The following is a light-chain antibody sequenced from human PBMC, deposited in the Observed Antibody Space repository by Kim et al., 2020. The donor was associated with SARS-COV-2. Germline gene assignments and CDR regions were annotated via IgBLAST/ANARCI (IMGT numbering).Light chain of an antibody. J-gene: IGKJ1*01. CDR3: QQKRT. CDR1: QSVSSIY. CDR2: GAS. V-gene: IGKV3-20*01. Sequence: TLSMSPGDRATLACRASQSVSSIYLAWYQQKPGQAPRLLIYGASSRATGIPDRFSGSGSGTDFTLTIRRLEPEDFAVYYCQQKRTFGQGTKVDIK.